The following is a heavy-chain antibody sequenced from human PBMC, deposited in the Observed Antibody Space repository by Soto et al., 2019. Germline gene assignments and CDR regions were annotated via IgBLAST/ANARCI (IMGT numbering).Heavy chain of an antibody. D-gene: IGHD1-26*01. CDR3: AREWELPNYYGMDV. Sequence: RWVRQAPGKGLEWVSVIYSGGSTYYADSVKGRFTISRDNSKNTVHLQMNSLRAEDTAVYYCAREWELPNYYGMDVWGQGTTVTVSS. CDR2: IYSGGST. V-gene: IGHV3-53*01. J-gene: IGHJ6*02.